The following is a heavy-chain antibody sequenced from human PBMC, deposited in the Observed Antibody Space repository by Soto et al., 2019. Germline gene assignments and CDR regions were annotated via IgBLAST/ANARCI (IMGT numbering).Heavy chain of an antibody. D-gene: IGHD3-3*01. CDR1: VGSFSCYY. CDR2: INHSGST. Sequence: SETLSLTCAVYVGSFSCYYWIWIRQPPGKGLEWIGEINHSGSTNYNPSLKSRVTISVDTSKNQFSLKLSSVTAADTAVYYCARGCCYDFWSGYRILDYWGQGTLVTVSS. CDR3: ARGCCYDFWSGYRILDY. J-gene: IGHJ4*02. V-gene: IGHV4-34*01.